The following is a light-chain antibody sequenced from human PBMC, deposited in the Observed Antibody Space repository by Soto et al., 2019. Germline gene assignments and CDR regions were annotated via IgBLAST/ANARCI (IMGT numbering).Light chain of an antibody. CDR2: NDN. J-gene: IGLJ2*01. CDR1: SSNIGSNP. CDR3: AAWDDSLNGVI. V-gene: IGLV1-44*01. Sequence: QSVLTQPPSASGTPGQRVTISCSGSSSNIGSNPVNWYQQLPGAAPKLLIHNDNNRPSGVPDRFSGSKSGTSASLAISGLQSEDEADYYCAAWDDSLNGVIFGGGTQLTVL.